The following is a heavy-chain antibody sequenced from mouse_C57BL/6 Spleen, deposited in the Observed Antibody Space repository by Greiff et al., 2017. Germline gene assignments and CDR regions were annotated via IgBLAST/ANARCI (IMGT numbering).Heavy chain of an antibody. CDR2: IYPGDGDT. Sequence: QVQLQQSGAELVKPGASVKISCKASGYAFSSYWMNWVKPRPGQGLEWIGQIYPGDGDTNYNGKFKGKATLTADKSSSTAYMQLSSLTSEDSAVYFCARSSSGPYWYCDVWGTGTTVTVSS. J-gene: IGHJ1*03. D-gene: IGHD1-1*01. CDR3: ARSSSGPYWYCDV. V-gene: IGHV1-80*01. CDR1: GYAFSSYW.